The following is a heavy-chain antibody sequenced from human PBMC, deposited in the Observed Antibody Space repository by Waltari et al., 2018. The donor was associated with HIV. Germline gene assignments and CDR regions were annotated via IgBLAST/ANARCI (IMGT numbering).Heavy chain of an antibody. CDR3: AKDRRKPHAGGAFDI. V-gene: IGHV3-9*01. J-gene: IGHJ3*02. CDR2: ISWNSGSI. CDR1: GFTFDDYA. Sequence: EVQLVESGGGLVQPRRSLRLSCAASGFTFDDYAMHWVRQAPGKGLEWVSGISWNSGSIGYADSVKGRFTISRDNAKNSLYLQMNSLRAEDTALYYCAKDRRKPHAGGAFDIWGQGTMVTVSS.